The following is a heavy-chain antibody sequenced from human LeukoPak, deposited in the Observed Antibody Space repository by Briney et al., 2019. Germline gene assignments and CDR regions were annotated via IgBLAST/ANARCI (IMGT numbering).Heavy chain of an antibody. CDR2: ISGSGGST. V-gene: IGHV3-23*01. Sequence: GGSLRLSCVASGFTFSSYAMSWVRRAPGKGLEWVSAISGSGGSTYYADSVKGRFTISRDNPKNTLYLQMNSLRAEDTAVYYCVKVGGSGSYFDYWGQGTLVTVSS. J-gene: IGHJ4*02. CDR1: GFTFSSYA. D-gene: IGHD3-10*01. CDR3: VKVGGSGSYFDY.